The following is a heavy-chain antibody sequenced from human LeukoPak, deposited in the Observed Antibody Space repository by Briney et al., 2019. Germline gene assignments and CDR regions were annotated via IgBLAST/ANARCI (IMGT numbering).Heavy chain of an antibody. V-gene: IGHV4-59*11. CDR2: IYYSGST. D-gene: IGHD2-2*02. Sequence: SETPSLTCTVSGGSISSHYWSWIRQPPGKGLEWIGYIYYSGSTNYNPSLKSRVTISVDTSKNQFSLKLSSVTAADTAVYYCAREHRDIVVVPAAIPWFDPWGQGTLVTVSS. J-gene: IGHJ5*02. CDR1: GGSISSHY. CDR3: AREHRDIVVVPAAIPWFDP.